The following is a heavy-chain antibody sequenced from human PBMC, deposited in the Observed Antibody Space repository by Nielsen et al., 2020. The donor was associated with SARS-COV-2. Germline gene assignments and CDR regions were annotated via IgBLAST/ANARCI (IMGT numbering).Heavy chain of an antibody. Sequence: SVKVSCKASGYTFTSYGISWVRQAPGQGLEWMGGIIPIFGTANYAQKFQGRVTITADESTSTAYMELSSLRSEDTAVYYCATADLRGLERSSGWHAGDYWGQGTLVTVSS. J-gene: IGHJ4*02. CDR2: IIPIFGTA. D-gene: IGHD6-19*01. V-gene: IGHV1-69*13. CDR3: ATADLRGLERSSGWHAGDY. CDR1: GYTFTSYG.